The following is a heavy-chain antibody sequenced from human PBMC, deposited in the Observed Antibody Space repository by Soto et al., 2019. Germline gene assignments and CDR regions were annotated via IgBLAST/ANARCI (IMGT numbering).Heavy chain of an antibody. D-gene: IGHD2-2*01. CDR3: ATGYCSSTSCYAWYFDY. Sequence: PSETLSLTCTVSGGSISSYYWSWIRQPPGKGLEWIGYIYYSGSTNYNPSLKSRVTISVDTSKNQFPLKLSSVTAADTAVYYCATGYCSSTSCYAWYFDYWGQGALVTVSS. CDR1: GGSISSYY. J-gene: IGHJ4*02. V-gene: IGHV4-59*01. CDR2: IYYSGST.